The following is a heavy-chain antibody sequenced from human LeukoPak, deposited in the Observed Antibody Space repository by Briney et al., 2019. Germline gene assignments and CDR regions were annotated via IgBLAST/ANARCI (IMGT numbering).Heavy chain of an antibody. CDR2: IYTSGST. Sequence: SETLSLTCTVSGGSLSGYYWSWIRQPAGKGREWIGRIYTSGSTNYNPSLKSPLPMSVDTSKNQFSLKVSSVTAAHTAVYYCVGDYGGNLCHYWGQGTLVTVSS. D-gene: IGHD4-23*01. J-gene: IGHJ4*02. V-gene: IGHV4-4*07. CDR3: VGDYGGNLCHY. CDR1: GGSLSGYY.